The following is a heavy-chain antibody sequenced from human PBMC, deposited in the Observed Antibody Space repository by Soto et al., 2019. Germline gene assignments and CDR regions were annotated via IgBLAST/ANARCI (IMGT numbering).Heavy chain of an antibody. V-gene: IGHV4-34*01. Sequence: QVQLQQWGAGPLRPLETLSLTCGVSGGSFSGYYWAGIRQAPGKGLEWIGEINDRGSINYNPSLKSRVSISVDASKNHYSLNLRSVTPADTAVYYCARESHDILTGFPWVWYFDLWGRGTLVTVSS. CDR1: GGSFSGYY. CDR3: ARESHDILTGFPWVWYFDL. J-gene: IGHJ2*01. D-gene: IGHD3-9*01. CDR2: INDRGSI.